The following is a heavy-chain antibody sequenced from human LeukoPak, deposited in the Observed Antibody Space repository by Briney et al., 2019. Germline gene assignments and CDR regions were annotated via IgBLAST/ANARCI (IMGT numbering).Heavy chain of an antibody. V-gene: IGHV3-7*04. CDR2: IKGGGSRQ. J-gene: IGHJ4*02. CDR1: GFTFSTYW. Sequence: PGGPLRLSCAPSGFTFSTYWMTWVRQAPGTGLEWVANIKGGGSRQHYVDSVKGRFTIYRDNAKSSLYLQMNSLRVEDTAVYYCARDAYASGSDDYWGQGTLVTVSS. CDR3: ARDAYASGSDDY. D-gene: IGHD3-10*01.